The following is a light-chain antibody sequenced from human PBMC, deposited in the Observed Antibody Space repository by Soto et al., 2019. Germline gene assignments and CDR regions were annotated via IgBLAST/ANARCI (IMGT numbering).Light chain of an antibody. J-gene: IGLJ1*01. CDR3: SSYAGSKHFGYV. CDR1: SSDVGGYNY. Sequence: QSVLTQPPSASGSPGQSVTISCTGTSSDVGGYNYVSWYQQHPGKAPKLMIYEVSKRPSGVPDRFSGSKSGNTASLTVSGLQAEDEADYYCSSYAGSKHFGYVLGTGTKVTV. CDR2: EVS. V-gene: IGLV2-8*01.